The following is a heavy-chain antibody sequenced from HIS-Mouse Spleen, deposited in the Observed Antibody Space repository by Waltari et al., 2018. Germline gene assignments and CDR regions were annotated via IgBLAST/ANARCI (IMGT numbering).Heavy chain of an antibody. CDR3: AREIPYSSSWYDWYFDL. D-gene: IGHD6-13*01. Sequence: QVQLQESGPGLVKPSETLSLTCTVSGGSISSSSYYWGWIRHPPGKGLGWIGSIYYSGSTYANPSLKSRVTISVDTSKNPFSLKLSAVTAAATAVYYCAREIPYSSSWYDWYFDLWGRGTLVTVSS. V-gene: IGHV4-39*07. CDR1: GGSISSSSYY. CDR2: IYYSGST. J-gene: IGHJ2*01.